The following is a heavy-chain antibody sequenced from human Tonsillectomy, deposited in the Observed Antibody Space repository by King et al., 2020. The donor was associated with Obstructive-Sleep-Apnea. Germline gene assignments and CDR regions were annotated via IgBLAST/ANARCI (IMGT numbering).Heavy chain of an antibody. CDR2: IYNTGST. CDR3: ARVWSTVVTNDAFDI. J-gene: IGHJ3*02. D-gene: IGHD4-23*01. Sequence: VQLQESGPGLVKPSETLSLTCTVSGGSISSYSLTWIRQPPGKGLEWIGYIYNTGSTTYNPSLKSRVTISIDTSKNQFSLKLSSVTAADTAVYYCARVWSTVVTNDAFDIWGQGTMVTVSS. CDR1: GGSISSYS. V-gene: IGHV4-59*01.